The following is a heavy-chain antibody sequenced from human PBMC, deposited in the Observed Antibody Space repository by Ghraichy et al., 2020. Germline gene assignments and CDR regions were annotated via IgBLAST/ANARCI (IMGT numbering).Heavy chain of an antibody. CDR1: GGSFSGYY. D-gene: IGHD3-22*01. V-gene: IGHV4-34*01. CDR3: VRVGSEYYYDSSGYQPPFYYYYGMDV. J-gene: IGHJ6*02. Sequence: SETLSLTCAVYGGSFSGYYWSWIRQPPGKGLEWIGEINHSGSTNYNPSLKSRVTISVDTSKNQFSLKLSSVTAADTAVYYCVRVGSEYYYDSSGYQPPFYYYYGMDVWGQGTTVTVSS. CDR2: INHSGST.